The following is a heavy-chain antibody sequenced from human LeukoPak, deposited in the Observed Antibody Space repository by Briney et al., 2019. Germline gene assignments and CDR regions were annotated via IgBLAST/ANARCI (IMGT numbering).Heavy chain of an antibody. CDR3: AKTAKYYYGSETYYFFEY. CDR2: ISYTGST. V-gene: IGHV4-59*01. Sequence: SETLSLTCTVSGGSISRYYWSWIRQHPGNGLEWIGYISYTGSTTYNSYLKSRVTISLDTSQNHFSMKLTSVTPADTAVYYCAKTAKYYYGSETYYFFEYWGQGTLVTVSS. J-gene: IGHJ4*02. D-gene: IGHD3-10*01. CDR1: GGSISRYY.